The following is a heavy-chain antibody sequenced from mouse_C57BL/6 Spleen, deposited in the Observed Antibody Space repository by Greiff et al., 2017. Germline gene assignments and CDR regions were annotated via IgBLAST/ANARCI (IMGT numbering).Heavy chain of an antibody. V-gene: IGHV5-6*02. Sequence: DVKLVESGGDLVKPGGSLKLSCAASGFTFSSYGMSWVRQTPDKRLAWVATISSGGSYTYYTDSVKGRFTISRDNAKNTLYLQMSSLNSEDTSMYYCASVYGKGRAMAYWGQGTSVTVSS. J-gene: IGHJ4*01. CDR3: ASVYGKGRAMAY. CDR1: GFTFSSYG. CDR2: ISSGGSYT. D-gene: IGHD2-1*01.